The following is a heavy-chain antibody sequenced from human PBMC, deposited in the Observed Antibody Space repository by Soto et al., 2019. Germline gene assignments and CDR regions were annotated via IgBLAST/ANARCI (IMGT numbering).Heavy chain of an antibody. CDR2: ISSSGSTI. Sequence: GGSLTLSCAASGFTFSSYEMNWVRQAPGKGLEWVSYISSSGSTIYYADSVKGRFTISRDNAKNSLYLQMNSLRAEDTAVYYCASDHDYARLFDYWGQGTLVTVSS. CDR3: ASDHDYARLFDY. J-gene: IGHJ4*02. CDR1: GFTFSSYE. D-gene: IGHD4-17*01. V-gene: IGHV3-48*03.